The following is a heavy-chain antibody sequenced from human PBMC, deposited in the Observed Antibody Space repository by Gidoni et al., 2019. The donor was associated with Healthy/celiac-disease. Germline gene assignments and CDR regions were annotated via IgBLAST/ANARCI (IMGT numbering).Heavy chain of an antibody. CDR2: GST. J-gene: IGHJ5*02. Sequence: GSTYYNPSLKSRVTISVDTSKNQFSLKLSSVTAADTAVYYCARDFSGNYYGSGSYSDWFDPWGQGTLVTVSS. V-gene: IGHV4-30-2*05. CDR3: ARDFSGNYYGSGSYSDWFDP. D-gene: IGHD3-10*01.